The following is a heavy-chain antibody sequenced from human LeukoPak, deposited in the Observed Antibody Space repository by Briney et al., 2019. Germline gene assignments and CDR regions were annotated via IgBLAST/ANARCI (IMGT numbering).Heavy chain of an antibody. Sequence: SDTLSLTCTVSGDSISTYYWSWIRQPPGKGLEWIGCICNSGGTNYNPSLKSRVTISVDTSKNQFSLNLSSVTAADTAVYYCAKAGRPNNSGWYRWLYPWGQGTLVTVSS. J-gene: IGHJ5*02. V-gene: IGHV4-4*09. CDR1: GDSISTYY. CDR3: AKAGRPNNSGWYRWLYP. D-gene: IGHD6-19*01. CDR2: ICNSGGT.